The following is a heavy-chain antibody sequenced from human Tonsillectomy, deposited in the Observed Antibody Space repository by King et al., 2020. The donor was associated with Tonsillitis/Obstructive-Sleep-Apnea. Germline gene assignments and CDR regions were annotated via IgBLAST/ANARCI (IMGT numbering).Heavy chain of an antibody. CDR2: IYHSGST. D-gene: IGHD3-22*01. CDR1: GGSISSSNW. V-gene: IGHV4-4*02. CDR3: ARTADYFDSSGLVYFDY. J-gene: IGHJ4*02. Sequence: LQLQESGPGLVKPSGTLSLNCAVSGGSISSSNWWSWVRQPPGKGLEWIGQIYHSGSTNYNPSLKSRVTISVDKSKNQFSLKLSSVTAADTAVYYCARTADYFDSSGLVYFDYWGQGTLVTVSS.